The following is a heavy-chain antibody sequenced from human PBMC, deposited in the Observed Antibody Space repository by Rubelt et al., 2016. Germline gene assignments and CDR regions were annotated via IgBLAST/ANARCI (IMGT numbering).Heavy chain of an antibody. J-gene: IGHJ4*02. CDR2: IYYSGRA. V-gene: IGHV4-59*08. CDR1: GGSISTSY. D-gene: IGHD5-18*01. Sequence: QVQLQESGPGLVKPSETLSLTCAVSGGSISTSYWSWIRQPPGKGLEWIGYIYYSGRANYHPPPNSRLTMADTLSNNQFPQKRDSVTAADTAVYYGARVDRGGYSYGHTFDNWGQGTLVTVSS. CDR3: ARVDRGGYSYGHTFDN.